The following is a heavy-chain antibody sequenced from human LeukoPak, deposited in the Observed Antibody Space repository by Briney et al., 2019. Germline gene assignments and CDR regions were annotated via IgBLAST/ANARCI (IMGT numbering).Heavy chain of an antibody. D-gene: IGHD1-26*01. CDR2: IIPVFNSP. V-gene: IGHV1-69*13. CDR1: GRAFSSSA. J-gene: IGHJ4*02. Sequence: SVKVSCKASGRAFSSSAVSWVRQAPGQGLEWMGGIIPVFNSPNYAQKFLGRLTVTADESTRTAYMELSSLRSEDTAVYYCARDYGVGSTAFDYFWGQGTLVTVSS. CDR3: ARDYGVGSTAFDYF.